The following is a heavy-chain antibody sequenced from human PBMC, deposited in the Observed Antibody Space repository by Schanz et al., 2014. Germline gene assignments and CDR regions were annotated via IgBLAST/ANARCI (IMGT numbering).Heavy chain of an antibody. V-gene: IGHV3-48*01. CDR2: VSRSTPDI. Sequence: EVQLVESGGGLVQPGKSLRLSCAASGFSVGNKYMNWVRQVPGKGLVWVSYVSRSTPDIYYADSVKGRFTISRDNSKNTLYLQMNSLRAEDTAVYYCAKDRSWDYDSSGYFDYWGQGTLVTVSS. J-gene: IGHJ4*02. CDR3: AKDRSWDYDSSGYFDY. CDR1: GFSVGNKY. D-gene: IGHD3-22*01.